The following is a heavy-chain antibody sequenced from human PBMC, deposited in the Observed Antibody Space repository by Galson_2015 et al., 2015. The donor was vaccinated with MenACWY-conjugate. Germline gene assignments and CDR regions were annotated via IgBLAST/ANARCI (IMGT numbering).Heavy chain of an antibody. D-gene: IGHD6-13*01. CDR1: GFTFSSYG. CDR3: ARDADVSSSSYGMDV. CDR2: IWYDGSNK. J-gene: IGHJ6*02. V-gene: IGHV3-33*01. Sequence: SLRLSCAASGFTFSSYGMHWVRQAPGKGLEWLAVIWYDGSNKYYADSVKGRFTISRDNSKNTLYLQMNSLRAEDTAVYYCARDADVSSSSYGMDVWGQGTTVTVSS.